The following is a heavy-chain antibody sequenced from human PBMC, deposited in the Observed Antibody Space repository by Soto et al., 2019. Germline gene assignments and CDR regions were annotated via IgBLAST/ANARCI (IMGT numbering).Heavy chain of an antibody. D-gene: IGHD4-17*01. J-gene: IGHJ3*01. CDR2: ITANGAFT. V-gene: IGHV3-23*01. Sequence: EVQFLESGGGVVRPGGSLRLFCVASGLSLDSYAMTWVRQSPGKALEWVACITANGAFTSYTDSVRGRFTISRDNSKNTLYLQVDSLRADDTAVYYCGKDPNGDYFGAFDFWGQGTTIIVSS. CDR1: GLSLDSYA. CDR3: GKDPNGDYFGAFDF.